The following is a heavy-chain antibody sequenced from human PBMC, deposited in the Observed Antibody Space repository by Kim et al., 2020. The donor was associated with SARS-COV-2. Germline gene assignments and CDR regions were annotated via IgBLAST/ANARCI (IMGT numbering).Heavy chain of an antibody. D-gene: IGHD2-21*02. J-gene: IGHJ1*01. V-gene: IGHV3-7*01. Sequence: GGSLRLSCAASGFTFSNSWMSWVRQALGKGLEWVAHIKPDGSETYYVDSVKGRFTISRDNGKSSLSLQMDSLRVEVTAIYYCTTGTAKWGQGTLVTVSS. CDR3: TTGTAK. CDR1: GFTFSNSW. CDR2: IKPDGSET.